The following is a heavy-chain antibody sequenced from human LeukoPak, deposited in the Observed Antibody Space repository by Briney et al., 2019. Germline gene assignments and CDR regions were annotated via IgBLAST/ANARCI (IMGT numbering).Heavy chain of an antibody. V-gene: IGHV1-24*01. Sequence: ASVTVSCKVSGYTLTELSMHWVRQAPGKGLEWMGGFDPEAGETIYAQKFQGRVTMTEDTSTDTAYMELSSLRSEDTAVYYCATDRGSFRAVTMMVTGAFDIWGQGTMVTVSS. CDR1: GYTLTELS. CDR2: FDPEAGET. D-gene: IGHD3-22*01. CDR3: ATDRGSFRAVTMMVTGAFDI. J-gene: IGHJ3*02.